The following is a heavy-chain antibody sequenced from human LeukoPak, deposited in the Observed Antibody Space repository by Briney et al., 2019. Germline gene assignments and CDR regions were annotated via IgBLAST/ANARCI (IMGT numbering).Heavy chain of an antibody. D-gene: IGHD6-6*01. Sequence: GESLKISCKGAGYNFASLWIAWVRQMPGEGLEWMAIIYPGDSDTRYSPSFQGQVTISVDKSINTAYLQWSSLKASDSAMYYCARRESRSSPYYFDFWGQGTLVTVSS. CDR3: ARRESRSSPYYFDF. CDR1: GYNFASLW. CDR2: IYPGDSDT. V-gene: IGHV5-51*01. J-gene: IGHJ4*02.